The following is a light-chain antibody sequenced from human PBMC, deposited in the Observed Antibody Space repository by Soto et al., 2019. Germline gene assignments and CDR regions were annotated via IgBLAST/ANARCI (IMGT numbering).Light chain of an antibody. CDR2: GAS. J-gene: IGKJ2*01. Sequence: EIVLTQSPGTLSLSPGERATLSCRASQSVSSSFLAWYQQKPGQAPRLLIYGASSRATGIPDRFSGSGSGTDLTLTISRLEPEDFAVYYCQQYGSAPLTFGQGTKLGIK. V-gene: IGKV3-20*01. CDR3: QQYGSAPLT. CDR1: QSVSSSF.